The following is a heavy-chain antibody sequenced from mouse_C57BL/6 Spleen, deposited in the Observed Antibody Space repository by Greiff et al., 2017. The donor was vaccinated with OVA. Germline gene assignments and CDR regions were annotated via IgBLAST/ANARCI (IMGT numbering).Heavy chain of an antibody. CDR3: ARGLLYCYAMDY. CDR2: ISSGSSTI. D-gene: IGHD1-1*01. CDR1: GFTFSDYG. Sequence: EVKLMESGGGLVKPGGSLKLSCAASGFTFSDYGMHWVRQAPEKGLEWVAYISSGSSTIYYADTVKGRFTISRDNAKNTLFLQMTSLRSEDTAMYYCARGLLYCYAMDYWGQGTSVTVSS. J-gene: IGHJ4*01. V-gene: IGHV5-17*01.